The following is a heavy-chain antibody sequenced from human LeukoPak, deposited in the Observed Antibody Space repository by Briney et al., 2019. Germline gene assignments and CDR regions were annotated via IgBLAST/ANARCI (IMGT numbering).Heavy chain of an antibody. V-gene: IGHV3-21*01. Sequence: GGSLRLSCAASGFTFSSYSMNWVRQAPGKGLEWVSSISSSSSYIYYADSVKGRFTISRDNAKNSLYLQMNSLRAEDTAVYYCARDTRGVGRAFDIWGQGTMVTVSS. J-gene: IGHJ3*02. CDR1: GFTFSSYS. CDR3: ARDTRGVGRAFDI. D-gene: IGHD3-10*01. CDR2: ISSSSSYI.